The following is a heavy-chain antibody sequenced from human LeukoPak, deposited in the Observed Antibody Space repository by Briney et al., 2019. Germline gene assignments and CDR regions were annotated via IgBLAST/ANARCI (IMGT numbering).Heavy chain of an antibody. CDR3: ATPGSS. V-gene: IGHV3-64*02. CDR1: GFSFRSYA. D-gene: IGHD6-13*01. Sequence: TGGSLRLSCTASGFSFRSYAMHWVRQAPGKGLEYVSAISRSGNTTYYADSVKGRFIVSRDNSKKTLFLQMSDLRPEDTAEYYCATPGSSWGQGSPVIVSS. CDR2: ISRSGNTT. J-gene: IGHJ4*02.